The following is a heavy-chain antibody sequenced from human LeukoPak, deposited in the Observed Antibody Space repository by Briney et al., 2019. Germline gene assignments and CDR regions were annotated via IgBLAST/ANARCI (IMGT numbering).Heavy chain of an antibody. D-gene: IGHD4-17*01. J-gene: IGHJ5*02. CDR3: AKAGLYGGNPNP. V-gene: IGHV3-23*01. CDR2: ISGSGGST. Sequence: GGSLRLSCAASGFTFSSYAMSWVRQAPGKGLEWVTAISGSGGSTYYADSVKGRFTISRDNSKNTLYLQMNSLRAEDTAVYYCAKAGLYGGNPNPWGQGTLVTVSS. CDR1: GFTFSSYA.